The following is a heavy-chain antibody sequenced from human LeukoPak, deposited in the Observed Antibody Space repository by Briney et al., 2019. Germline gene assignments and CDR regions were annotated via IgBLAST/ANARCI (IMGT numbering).Heavy chain of an antibody. CDR1: GGSISSFY. Sequence: SETLSLTCTVSGGSISSFYGSWIRQPAGKGLEWIGRLYTSGSTNYNPSLKSRVTMSVDTSKNQFSLKLTSMTAADTAVYYCARGGSSGYYYGWGQGTLVTVSS. CDR3: ARGGSSGYYYG. V-gene: IGHV4-4*07. J-gene: IGHJ4*02. CDR2: LYTSGST. D-gene: IGHD3-22*01.